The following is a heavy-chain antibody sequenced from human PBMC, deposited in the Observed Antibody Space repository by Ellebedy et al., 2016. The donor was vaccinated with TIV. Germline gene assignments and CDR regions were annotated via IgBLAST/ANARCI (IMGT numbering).Heavy chain of an antibody. CDR1: GFTFTSSA. CDR3: AREGKSGWYVYGMDV. CDR2: IVVGSGNT. J-gene: IGHJ6*02. D-gene: IGHD6-19*01. Sequence: ASVKVSCKASGFTFTSSAVQWVRQARGQRLEWIGWIVVGSGNTNYAQQFQERVTMTRDTSISTAYMELRRLTSDDTAVYYCAREGKSGWYVYGMDVWGQGTTVTVAS. V-gene: IGHV1-58*01.